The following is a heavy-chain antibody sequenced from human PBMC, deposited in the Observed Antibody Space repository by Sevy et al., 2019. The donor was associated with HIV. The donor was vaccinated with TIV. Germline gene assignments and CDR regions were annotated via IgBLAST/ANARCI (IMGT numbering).Heavy chain of an antibody. V-gene: IGHV4-39*01. CDR3: ARHAPYSSYWYVYWFDP. CDR2: IYYSGST. Sequence: SETLSLTCTVSGGSISSTGYYWGWIRQPPGKALEWIGNIYYSGSTYYNPSLKSRVTISIDTSKNQFSLRLSSVTAADTAVYYCARHAPYSSYWYVYWFDPWGQGTLVTVSS. J-gene: IGHJ5*02. CDR1: GGSISSTGYY. D-gene: IGHD6-19*01.